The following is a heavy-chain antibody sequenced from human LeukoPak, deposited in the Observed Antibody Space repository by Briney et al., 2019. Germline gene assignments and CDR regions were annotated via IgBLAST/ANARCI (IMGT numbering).Heavy chain of an antibody. Sequence: SVKVSCKASGGTFSSYPISWVRQAPGQGLEWMGGIIPIFGTANYAQKFQGRVTITADESTSTAYMELSSLRSEDTAVYYCARGARSIAAAGRFDYWGQGTLVTVSS. CDR2: IIPIFGTA. CDR1: GGTFSSYP. D-gene: IGHD6-13*01. V-gene: IGHV1-69*13. J-gene: IGHJ4*02. CDR3: ARGARSIAAAGRFDY.